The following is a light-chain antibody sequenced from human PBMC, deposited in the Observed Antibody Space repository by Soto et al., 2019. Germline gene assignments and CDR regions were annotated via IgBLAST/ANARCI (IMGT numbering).Light chain of an antibody. CDR2: AAS. Sequence: AIRMTQSPSSFSASTGDTVTITCRASQSISTSLAWYQQKPGKAPKLLIYAASTLQSGVPSRFSGSGSGTDFTLTINCLQSEDIATYYCHQYYDYPLTFGPGTRVDIK. CDR1: QSISTS. CDR3: HQYYDYPLT. J-gene: IGKJ3*01. V-gene: IGKV1-8*01.